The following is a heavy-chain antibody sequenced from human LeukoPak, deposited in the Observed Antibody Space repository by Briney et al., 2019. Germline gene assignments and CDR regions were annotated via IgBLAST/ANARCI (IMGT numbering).Heavy chain of an antibody. CDR1: GGSISSYY. CDR3: ARYIVSYPHDAFDI. V-gene: IGHV4-59*01. D-gene: IGHD1-26*01. CDR2: IYYSGST. Sequence: SETLSLTCTVSGGSISSYYWSWIRQPPGKGLEWIGYIYYSGSTSYNPSLKSRVAISVDTSKKQFSLKLSSVTAADTAFYYCARYIVSYPHDAFDIWGQGTMVTVSS. J-gene: IGHJ3*02.